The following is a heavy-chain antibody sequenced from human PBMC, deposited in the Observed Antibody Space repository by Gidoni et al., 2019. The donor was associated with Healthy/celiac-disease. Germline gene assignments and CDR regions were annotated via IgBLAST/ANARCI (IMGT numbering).Heavy chain of an antibody. D-gene: IGHD1-26*01. J-gene: IGHJ3*02. Sequence: QVQLQESGPGLVKPSQTLSLTCTVSGGSISSGSYYWSWLRQPAGKGLEWIGRIYTSGSTNYNPSHKSRVTISVDTSKNQFSLKLSSVTAADTAVYYCARDRSSDAFDIWGQGTMVTVSS. CDR3: ARDRSSDAFDI. CDR1: GGSISSGSYY. V-gene: IGHV4-61*02. CDR2: IYTSGST.